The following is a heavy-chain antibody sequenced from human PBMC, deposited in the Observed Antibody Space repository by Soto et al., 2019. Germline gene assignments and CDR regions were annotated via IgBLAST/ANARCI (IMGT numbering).Heavy chain of an antibody. J-gene: IGHJ5*02. Sequence: GGSLRLSCAASGFTFSSYAMSWVRQAPGKGLEWVSAISGSGGSTYYADSVKGRFTISRDNSKNTLYLQMNSLRAEDTAVYYCAKDRKNTMVRGVINWFVPWGHGTLVTVSS. CDR1: GFTFSSYA. V-gene: IGHV3-23*01. D-gene: IGHD3-10*01. CDR3: AKDRKNTMVRGVINWFVP. CDR2: ISGSGGST.